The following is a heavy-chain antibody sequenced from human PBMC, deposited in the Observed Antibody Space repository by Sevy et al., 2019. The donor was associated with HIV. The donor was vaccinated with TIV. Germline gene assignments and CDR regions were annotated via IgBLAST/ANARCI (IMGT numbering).Heavy chain of an antibody. D-gene: IGHD2-2*01. J-gene: IGHJ4*02. CDR3: AKAKGYCSSTSCYAGGPFDY. CDR2: ISWNSGSI. V-gene: IGHV3-9*01. CDR1: GFTFDDYA. Sequence: GGSLRLSCAASGFTFDDYAMHWVRQAPGKGLEWVSGISWNSGSIGYADSVKGRFTISRDNAKNSLYLQRNSLRAEDTALYYCAKAKGYCSSTSCYAGGPFDYWGQGTLVTVSS.